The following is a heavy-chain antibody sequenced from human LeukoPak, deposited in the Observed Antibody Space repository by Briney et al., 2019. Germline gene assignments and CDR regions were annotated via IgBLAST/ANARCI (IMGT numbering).Heavy chain of an antibody. CDR2: INHGGRT. J-gene: IGHJ4*02. Sequence: SETLSLTCAVYGGSFSGYYWTWIRQPPGKGLEWIGEINHGGRTNYNPSLKSRVSISLDTSKNQFSLKLSSVTAADTAVYYCARGPTTVYYDGSGYYFFDYWGQGTLVTVSS. V-gene: IGHV4-34*01. CDR1: GGSFSGYY. CDR3: ARGPTTVYYDGSGYYFFDY. D-gene: IGHD3-22*01.